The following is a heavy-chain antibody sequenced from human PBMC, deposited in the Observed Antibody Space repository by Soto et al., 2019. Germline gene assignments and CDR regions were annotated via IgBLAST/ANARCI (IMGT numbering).Heavy chain of an antibody. J-gene: IGHJ6*02. CDR2: ISGSGGST. V-gene: IGHV3-23*01. CDR3: AKQQLGSDYYYYYGMDV. CDR1: GFTFSSYA. D-gene: IGHD6-13*01. Sequence: EVQLLESGGALVQPGGSLRLSCAASGFTFSSYAMSWVRQAPGKGLEWVSTISGSGGSTYYAGSVKGRFTISRDNSKNPLYLQMNSLRAEDTAVYYCAKQQLGSDYYYYYGMDVWGQGTTVTVSS.